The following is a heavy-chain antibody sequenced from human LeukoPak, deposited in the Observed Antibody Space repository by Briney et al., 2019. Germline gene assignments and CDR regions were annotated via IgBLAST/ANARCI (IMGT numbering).Heavy chain of an antibody. Sequence: SETLSLTCAVYGGSFSGYYWSWIRQPPGKGLEWIGEINHSGSTNYNPSLKSRVTISVDTSKNQFSLKLSSVTAADTAVYYCARALSNDYARLDPCGQGTLVTVSS. CDR3: ARALSNDYARLDP. J-gene: IGHJ5*02. D-gene: IGHD1-1*01. CDR1: GGSFSGYY. V-gene: IGHV4-34*01. CDR2: INHSGST.